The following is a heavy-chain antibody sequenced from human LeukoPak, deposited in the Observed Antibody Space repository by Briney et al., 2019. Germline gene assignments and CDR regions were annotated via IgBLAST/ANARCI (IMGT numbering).Heavy chain of an antibody. V-gene: IGHV3-33*06. Sequence: GRSLRLSCAASGFTFSSYGMHWVRQAPGKGLEWVAVIWYDRSNKYYADSVKGRFTISRDNSKNTLYLQMNSLRAEDTAVYYCAKGEYGSGSYYSDYWGQGTLVTVSS. CDR3: AKGEYGSGSYYSDY. J-gene: IGHJ4*02. CDR2: IWYDRSNK. CDR1: GFTFSSYG. D-gene: IGHD3-10*01.